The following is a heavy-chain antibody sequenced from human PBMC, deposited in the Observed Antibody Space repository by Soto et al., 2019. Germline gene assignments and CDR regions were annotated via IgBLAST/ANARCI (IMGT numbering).Heavy chain of an antibody. D-gene: IGHD1-26*01. CDR3: ARVRDSGSYRRILDY. J-gene: IGHJ4*02. CDR2: IIPSFGTA. CDR1: GGTLSSYA. Sequence: SVKVSCKASGGTLSSYAISWVRHAPGQGLEWMGGIIPSFGTANYAQKFQGRVTITADKSTSTAYMELSSLRSEDTAVYYCARVRDSGSYRRILDYWGQGTLGTVSS. V-gene: IGHV1-69*06.